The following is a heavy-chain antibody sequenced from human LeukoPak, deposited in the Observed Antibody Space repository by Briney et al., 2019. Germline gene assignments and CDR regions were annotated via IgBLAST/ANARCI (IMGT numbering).Heavy chain of an antibody. V-gene: IGHV3-NL1*01. CDR1: GFTFSSYG. CDR3: AKDLQFYYDSSGVDS. Sequence: GGSLRLSCGASGFTFSSYGMHWVRQAPGKGLEWVSAISGSGGSTYYADSVKGRFTISRDNSQNSLYLQMNSLRAEDTAVYYCAKDLQFYYDSSGVDSWGQGTLVTVSS. CDR2: ISGSGGST. J-gene: IGHJ4*02. D-gene: IGHD3-22*01.